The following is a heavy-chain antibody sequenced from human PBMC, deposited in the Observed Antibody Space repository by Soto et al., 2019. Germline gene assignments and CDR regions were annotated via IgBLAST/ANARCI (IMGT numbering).Heavy chain of an antibody. CDR1: GFTVSSNY. D-gene: IGHD2-15*01. J-gene: IGHJ4*02. V-gene: IGHV3-53*01. CDR2: IYSGGST. Sequence: EVQLVESGGGLIQPGGSLRLSCAASGFTVSSNYMSWVRQAPGKGLEWVSVIYSGGSTYYADSVKGRFTISRDNSKNTLYLQMNSLRAEDTAVYYCARAVVVVAKSYYFDYWGQGTLDTVSS. CDR3: ARAVVVVAKSYYFDY.